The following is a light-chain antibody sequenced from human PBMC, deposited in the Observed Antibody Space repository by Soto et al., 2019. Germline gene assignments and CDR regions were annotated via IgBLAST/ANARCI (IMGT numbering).Light chain of an antibody. CDR3: QQSYSNPRT. Sequence: DIQMTQSPSSLSASVGDRVTITCRASQSVSNYVNWYLQRPGKAPNLLIFDASILQTGVPSRFSGSGSGTDFSLTISGLRPEDFGTYFCQQSYSNPRTFGGGTKVEIK. V-gene: IGKV1-39*01. CDR2: DAS. J-gene: IGKJ4*01. CDR1: QSVSNY.